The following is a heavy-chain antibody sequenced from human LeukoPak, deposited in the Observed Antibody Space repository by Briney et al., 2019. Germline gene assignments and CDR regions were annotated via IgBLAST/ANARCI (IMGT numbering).Heavy chain of an antibody. V-gene: IGHV4-34*01. D-gene: IGHD4-17*01. CDR2: INHSGST. Sequence: SETLSLTRAVYGGSFSGYYWSWIRQPPGKGLEWIGEINHSGSTNYNPSLKSRVTISVDTSKNQFSLKLSSVTAADTAVYYCARGDDYGDFYGMDVWGQGTTVTVSS. CDR3: ARGDDYGDFYGMDV. CDR1: GGSFSGYY. J-gene: IGHJ6*02.